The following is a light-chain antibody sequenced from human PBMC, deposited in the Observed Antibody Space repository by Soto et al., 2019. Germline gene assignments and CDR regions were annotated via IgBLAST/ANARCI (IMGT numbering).Light chain of an antibody. Sequence: ERVLTQSPGTLSLSPGERATLSCRASQSVSSSYLAWYQQKPGQAPRLLIYGASSRATSIPDRFSGSGSGTDFPLTISRLEPEDCAVYYCQQYGSSSWTFGQGTKVAIK. J-gene: IGKJ1*01. CDR3: QQYGSSSWT. V-gene: IGKV3-20*01. CDR2: GAS. CDR1: QSVSSSY.